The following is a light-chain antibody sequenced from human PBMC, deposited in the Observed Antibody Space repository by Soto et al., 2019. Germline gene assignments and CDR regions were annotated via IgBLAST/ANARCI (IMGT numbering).Light chain of an antibody. V-gene: IGLV2-11*01. CDR1: SSDIGGYKY. J-gene: IGLJ1*01. CDR3: CSYAGTTHV. CDR2: DVN. Sequence: QSALTQPASVSGSPGQPVTISCTGSSSDIGGYKYVSWYQQLPGKAPKLMIYDVNKRPSGVPDRFSGSNSGNTASLTISGLQAEDEADYYCCSYAGTTHVFGIGTKLTVL.